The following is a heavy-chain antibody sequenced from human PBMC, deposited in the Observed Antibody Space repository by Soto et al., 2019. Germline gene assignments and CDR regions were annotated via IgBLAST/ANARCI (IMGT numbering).Heavy chain of an antibody. J-gene: IGHJ6*02. Sequence: GESLKISCKGSGYSFTSYWISWVHQMPGKGLEWMGRIDPSDSYTNYSPSFQGHVTISADKSISTAYLQWSSLKASDTAMYYCASHNPRYYYYGMDVWGQGTTVTVSS. CDR3: ASHNPRYYYYGMDV. V-gene: IGHV5-10-1*01. CDR1: GYSFTSYW. D-gene: IGHD1-20*01. CDR2: IDPSDSYT.